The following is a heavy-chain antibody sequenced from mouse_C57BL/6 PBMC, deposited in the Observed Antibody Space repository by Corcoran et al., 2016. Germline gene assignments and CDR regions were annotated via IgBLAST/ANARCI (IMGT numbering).Heavy chain of an antibody. J-gene: IGHJ1*03. CDR3: ASYSNYLYFDV. Sequence: EVQLQQSGPELVKPGASVKISCQASGYTFTDYYMNWVKQSHGKSLEWIGDINPNNGGTSYNQKFKGKATLTVDKSSSTAYMELRSLTSEDSAVYYCASYSNYLYFDVWGTGTTVTVSS. CDR1: GYTFTDYY. D-gene: IGHD2-5*01. V-gene: IGHV1-26*01. CDR2: INPNNGGT.